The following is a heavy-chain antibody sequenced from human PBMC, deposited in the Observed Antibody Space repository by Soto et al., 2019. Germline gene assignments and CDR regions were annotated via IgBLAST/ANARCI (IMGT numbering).Heavy chain of an antibody. D-gene: IGHD3-16*02. V-gene: IGHV4-34*01. Sequence: SETLSLTCAVYGGSFSGYYWSWIRQPPGKGLEWIGEINHSGSTNYNPSLKSRVTISVDTSKNQFSLKLSSVTAADTAVYYCARNTFGGVIVIKALKGFDPWGQGTLVTVSS. CDR3: ARNTFGGVIVIKALKGFDP. CDR2: INHSGST. CDR1: GGSFSGYY. J-gene: IGHJ5*02.